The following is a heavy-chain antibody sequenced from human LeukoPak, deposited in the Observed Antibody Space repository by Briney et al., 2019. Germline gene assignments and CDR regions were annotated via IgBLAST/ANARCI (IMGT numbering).Heavy chain of an antibody. V-gene: IGHV3-23*01. J-gene: IGHJ6*02. CDR2: ISGSGDRT. CDR1: GFTFITSA. D-gene: IGHD3-16*01. CDR3: ATYTHWVAGDV. Sequence: GGSLRLSCAASGFTFITSAMNWVRQAPGKGLEWVSAISGSGDRTYYADSVKGRFTVSRDTSKNTLFLQLNSLRAEDTAVYYCATYTHWVAGDVWGQGTTVTVSS.